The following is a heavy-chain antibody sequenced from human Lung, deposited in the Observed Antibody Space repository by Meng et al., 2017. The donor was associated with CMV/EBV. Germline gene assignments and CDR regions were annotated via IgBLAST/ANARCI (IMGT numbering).Heavy chain of an antibody. V-gene: IGHV1-46*01. CDR3: ARDKQDYDNEGGGGFDL. D-gene: IGHD3-16*01. CDR1: GYTFTSYY. Sequence: XVXVSXXASGYTFTSYYMHWVRQAPGQGLEWMGIINPSGGSTSYAQKFQGRVTMTRDTSTSTVYMELSRLRSEDTAVYYCARDKQDYDNEGGGGFDLWGRGTXVTVSS. J-gene: IGHJ2*01. CDR2: INPSGGST.